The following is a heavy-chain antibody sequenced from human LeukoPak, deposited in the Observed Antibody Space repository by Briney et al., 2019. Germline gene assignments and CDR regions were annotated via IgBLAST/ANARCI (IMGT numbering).Heavy chain of an antibody. J-gene: IGHJ6*02. CDR1: GFTFSSYD. V-gene: IGHV3-13*01. Sequence: TGRSLRLSCAASGFTFSSYDRHWVRQATGKGLEWVSAIGTAGDTYYPGSVKGRFTISRENAKNSLYLQMNSLRAEDTAVYYCARVGAHYGMDVWGQGTTVTVSS. CDR2: IGTAGDT. D-gene: IGHD3-10*01. CDR3: ARVGAHYGMDV.